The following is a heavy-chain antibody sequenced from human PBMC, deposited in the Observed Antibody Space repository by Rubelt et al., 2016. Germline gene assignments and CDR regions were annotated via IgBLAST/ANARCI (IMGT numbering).Heavy chain of an antibody. J-gene: IGHJ3*02. V-gene: IGHV3-66*01. CDR2: IYSGGST. Sequence: EVQLVESGGGLVQPGGSLRLSCAASGFTVSSNYMSWVRQAPGKGLEWVSVIYSGGSTYYADSVKGRFTISRDNSKNTLYLQMNSLRAEDTAVYYCARGVYYYDSSGYSAFDIWGQGTMVTVSS. D-gene: IGHD3-22*01. CDR3: ARGVYYYDSSGYSAFDI. CDR1: GFTVSSNY.